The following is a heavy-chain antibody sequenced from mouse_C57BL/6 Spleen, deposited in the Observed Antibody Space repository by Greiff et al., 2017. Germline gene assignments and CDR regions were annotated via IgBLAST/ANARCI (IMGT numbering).Heavy chain of an antibody. CDR2: IWGGGSK. CDR1: GFSLTSYG. V-gene: IGHV2-9*01. CDR3: AKHLGDYDCVLAC. D-gene: IGHD2-4*01. Sequence: VQLVESGPGLVAPSQCLSITCTVSGFSLTSYGVDWVRQPPGKGLEWLGVIWGGGSKNYNSALMSRLSISKDNSKSQVYLKMNSLQTEDTAMYYCAKHLGDYDCVLACWGQGTLVTVAA. J-gene: IGHJ3*01.